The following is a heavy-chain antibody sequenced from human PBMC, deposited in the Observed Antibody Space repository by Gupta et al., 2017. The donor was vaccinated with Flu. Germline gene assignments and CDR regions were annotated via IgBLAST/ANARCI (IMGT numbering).Heavy chain of an antibody. Sequence: QVQLVQSGAEVKKPGASVKVSCKASGYTFTSYGISWVRQAPGQGLEWMGWISAYNGNTNYAQKLQGRVTMTTDTSTSTAYMELRSLRSDDTAVYYCAREGYDSSGYYLHYYYYGMDVWGQGTPVTVSS. CDR2: ISAYNGNT. D-gene: IGHD3-22*01. J-gene: IGHJ6*02. CDR3: AREGYDSSGYYLHYYYYGMDV. V-gene: IGHV1-18*01. CDR1: GYTFTSYG.